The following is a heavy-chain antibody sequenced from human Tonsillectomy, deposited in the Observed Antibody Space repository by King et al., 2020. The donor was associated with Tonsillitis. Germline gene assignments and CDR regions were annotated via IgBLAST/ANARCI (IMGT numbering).Heavy chain of an antibody. CDR3: ATGMGYDSGGDGMDV. V-gene: IGHV1-8*01. CDR1: GYTFTSFD. Sequence: QLVQSGAEVKKPGASVKVSCKASGYTFTSFDINWVRQATGQGPEWMGWLNPNSGNTAYAQRFQGRVTMTRNTSISTAYMDLSSLRSDDTAVYYCATGMGYDSGGDGMDVWGQGTTVTVSS. CDR2: LNPNSGNT. J-gene: IGHJ6*02. D-gene: IGHD3-10*01.